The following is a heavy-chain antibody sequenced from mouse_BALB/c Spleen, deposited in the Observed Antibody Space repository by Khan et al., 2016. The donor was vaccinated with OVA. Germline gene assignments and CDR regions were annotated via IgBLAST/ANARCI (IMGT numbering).Heavy chain of an antibody. Sequence: EVQLQQSGPELMKPGASVKISCKASGYSFTSYYIHWVMQSHGKSLEWIGYIDPFSGDTTYNQKFKGKATLTVDKSSSTAYIHLSSLTSEDSAVXYGTRHGYVAWFTYWGQGTLVTVSA. CDR1: GYSFTSYY. CDR3: TRHGYVAWFTY. D-gene: IGHD2-2*01. J-gene: IGHJ3*01. CDR2: IDPFSGDT. V-gene: IGHV1S135*01.